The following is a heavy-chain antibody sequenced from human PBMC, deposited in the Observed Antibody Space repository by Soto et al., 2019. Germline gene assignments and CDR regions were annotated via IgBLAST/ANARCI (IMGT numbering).Heavy chain of an antibody. CDR1: GFTFNIYG. CDR2: ISYDGGNQ. J-gene: IGHJ4*02. D-gene: IGHD6-13*01. CDR3: AKDQASEQGSFDS. Sequence: PGGSLRLSCAASGFTFNIYGMHWVRQAPDKGLEWVALISYDGGNQYYADSVKGRFTISRDNSKNTLFLQMNSLRADDTAVYYCAKDQASEQGSFDSWGQGTLVTVSS. V-gene: IGHV3-30*18.